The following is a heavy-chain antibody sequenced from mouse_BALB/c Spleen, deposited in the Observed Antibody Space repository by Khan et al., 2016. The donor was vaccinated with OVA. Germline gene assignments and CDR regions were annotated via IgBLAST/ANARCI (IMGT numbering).Heavy chain of an antibody. D-gene: IGHD4-1*01. V-gene: IGHV3-2*02. CDR3: AMGRTY. CDR2: ISYSGST. CDR1: GYSITSDYA. Sequence: DVKLQESGPGLVKPSQSLSLTCTVTGYSITSDYAWNWIRQFPGNKLEWMGYISYSGSTRYNPSLKSRISITRDTSKNQFFLQLNSVTSEDTATYYGAMGRTYWGQGTLVTVSA. J-gene: IGHJ3*01.